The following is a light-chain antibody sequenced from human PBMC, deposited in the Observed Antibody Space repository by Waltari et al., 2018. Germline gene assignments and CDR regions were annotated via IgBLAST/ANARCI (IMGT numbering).Light chain of an antibody. CDR1: QTVGRSY. Sequence: ENVLTQSPGALSLSPGERATLSRRASQTVGRSYLAWFQQKPGQAPRLLIYDASNSATGIPHSFSGSGSWTDFTLTINRLEPEDFAVYYFHQSASSPLTFGGGTKVEIK. V-gene: IGKV3-20*01. J-gene: IGKJ4*01. CDR2: DAS. CDR3: HQSASSPLT.